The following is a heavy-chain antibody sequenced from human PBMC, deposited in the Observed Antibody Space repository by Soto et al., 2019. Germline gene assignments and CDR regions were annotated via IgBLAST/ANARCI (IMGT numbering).Heavy chain of an antibody. J-gene: IGHJ5*02. CDR2: ISGSGGRT. CDR1: GFTFSSYA. V-gene: IGHV3-23*01. Sequence: EVQVLESGGGLVQPGGALRLSCAASGFTFSSYAMSWVRQAPGKGLEWVSGISGSGGRTYYADSVKGRFTISRDKSKNTLYLQMNSLGAEDTAVYYCAKEPDVVCGSYTLFDPWGQGTLVTVSS. D-gene: IGHD1-26*01. CDR3: AKEPDVVCGSYTLFDP.